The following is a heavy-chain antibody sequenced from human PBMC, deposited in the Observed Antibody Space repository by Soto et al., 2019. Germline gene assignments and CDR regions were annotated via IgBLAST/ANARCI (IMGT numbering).Heavy chain of an antibody. J-gene: IGHJ6*02. D-gene: IGHD2-2*01. CDR2: IYYSGST. CDR1: GGSISSYY. CDR3: ARGRCSSTSCYQGGMDV. V-gene: IGHV4-59*01. Sequence: SETLSLTCTVSGGSISSYYWSWLRQPPGKGLEWIGYIYYSGSTNYNPSLKSRVTISVDTSKNQFSLKLSSVTAADTAVYYCARGRCSSTSCYQGGMDVWGQGTTVNVSS.